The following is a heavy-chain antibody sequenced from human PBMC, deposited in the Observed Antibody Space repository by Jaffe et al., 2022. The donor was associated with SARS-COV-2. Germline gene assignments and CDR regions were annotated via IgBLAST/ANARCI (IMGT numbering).Heavy chain of an antibody. Sequence: EVQLLESGGGLVQPGGSLRLSCAASGFTFSSYAMSWVRQAPGKGLEWVSAISGSGGSTYYADSVKGRFTISRDNSKNTLYLQMNSLRAEDTAVYYCAKVDCSNDFWSGYSQYYYYGMDVWGQGTTVTVSS. V-gene: IGHV3-23*01. D-gene: IGHD3-3*01. CDR3: AKVDCSNDFWSGYSQYYYYGMDV. J-gene: IGHJ6*02. CDR1: GFTFSSYA. CDR2: ISGSGGST.